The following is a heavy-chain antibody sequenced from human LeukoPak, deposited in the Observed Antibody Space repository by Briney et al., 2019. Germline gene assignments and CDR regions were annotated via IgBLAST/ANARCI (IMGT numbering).Heavy chain of an antibody. V-gene: IGHV3-21*01. D-gene: IGHD3-10*01. Sequence: PGGSLRLSCAASGFTFSSYSMNWVRQAPGKGLEWVSSISSSSSYIYYADSVKGRLTISRDNAKNSLYLQMNSLRAEDTAVYYCARLVGSGSYGYYYFDYWGQGTLVTVSS. CDR3: ARLVGSGSYGYYYFDY. CDR1: GFTFSSYS. J-gene: IGHJ4*02. CDR2: ISSSSSYI.